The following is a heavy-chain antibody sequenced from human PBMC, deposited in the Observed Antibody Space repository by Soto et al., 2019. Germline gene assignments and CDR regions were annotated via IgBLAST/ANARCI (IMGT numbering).Heavy chain of an antibody. CDR2: IWHDGSNT. CDR3: AKGLWMLELATPPWFDP. Sequence: PGGSLRLSCAASGFTFSSYSMHMVRQAPGKGLEWVACIWHDGSNTYYAASVTGRFTIAKDNYKITLYLQMNSLRAEDTAVYYCAKGLWMLELATPPWFDPWRQGT. J-gene: IGHJ5*02. D-gene: IGHD5-12*01. CDR1: GFTFSSYS. V-gene: IGHV3-30*02.